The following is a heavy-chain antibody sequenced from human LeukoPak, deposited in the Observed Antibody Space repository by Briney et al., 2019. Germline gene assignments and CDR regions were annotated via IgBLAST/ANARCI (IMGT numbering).Heavy chain of an antibody. V-gene: IGHV3-7*01. CDR1: GFTFTTYW. CDR3: ARLYDGSAYHADHFDY. CDR2: IKQDGTEK. D-gene: IGHD3-22*01. J-gene: IGHJ4*02. Sequence: QPGESLRLSCAASGFTFTTYWMSWVRQAPGKGLEWVANIKQDGTEKYYVDSVKGRFTISRDNAKNSPYLQMNSLRAEDTAVYYCARLYDGSAYHADHFDYWGQGTLVIVSS.